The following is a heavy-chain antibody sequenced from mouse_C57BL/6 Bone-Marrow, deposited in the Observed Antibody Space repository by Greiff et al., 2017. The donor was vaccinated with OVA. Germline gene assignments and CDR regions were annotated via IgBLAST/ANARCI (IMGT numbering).Heavy chain of an antibody. V-gene: IGHV1-77*01. CDR2: IGPGSGST. J-gene: IGHJ2*01. D-gene: IGHD1-1*01. CDR3: ARGDYYGSSYKHYFDY. CDR1: GYTFTDYY. Sequence: VQLQQSGAELVKPGASVKISCKASGYTFTDYYINWVKQRPGQGLEWIGKIGPGSGSTYYHEKFKGKATLTADKSSSTAYMQLSSLTSEDSAVYFCARGDYYGSSYKHYFDYWGQGTTLTVSS.